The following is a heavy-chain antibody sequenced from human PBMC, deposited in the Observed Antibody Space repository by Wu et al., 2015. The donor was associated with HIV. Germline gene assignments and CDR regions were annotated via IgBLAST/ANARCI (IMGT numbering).Heavy chain of an antibody. Sequence: QVQLVQSGAEVKKPGASVKVSCKVSGSNLRKISIHWVRQAPGKGLEWMGGFVPEDDLTIYAPKFQGRVRMAEDTSTDTAYMQMNSLKSEDTAVYYCVTNMIVNPGYNWFDPWGQGTLGHRLF. CDR3: VTNMIVNPGYNWFDP. D-gene: IGHD3-16*01. CDR2: FVPEDDLT. CDR1: GSNLRKIS. V-gene: IGHV1-24*01. J-gene: IGHJ5*02.